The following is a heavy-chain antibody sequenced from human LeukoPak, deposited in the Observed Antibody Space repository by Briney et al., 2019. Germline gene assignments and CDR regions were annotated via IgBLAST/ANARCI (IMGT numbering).Heavy chain of an antibody. CDR3: ARDLGWVVVVAATYYYYYMDV. Sequence: ASVKVSCKASGYTFTSYGISWVRQAPGQGLEWMGWISAYNGNTNYAQKLQGRVTMTTDTSTSTAYMELRSLRSDDTAVYYCARDLGWVVVVAATYYYYYMDVWGKGTTVTVSS. V-gene: IGHV1-18*01. CDR1: GYTFTSYG. J-gene: IGHJ6*03. D-gene: IGHD2-15*01. CDR2: ISAYNGNT.